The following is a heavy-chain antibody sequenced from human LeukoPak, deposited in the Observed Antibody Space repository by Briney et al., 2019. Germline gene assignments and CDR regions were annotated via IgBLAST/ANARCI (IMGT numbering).Heavy chain of an antibody. Sequence: ASVKVSCKASGYTFTSYGISWVRQAPGQGLEWMGWISAYNGNTNYAQKLQGRVTMTTDTSASTAYMELRSLRSDDTAVYYCARVVAGPNYFDYWGQGTLVTVSS. D-gene: IGHD6-19*01. CDR1: GYTFTSYG. CDR2: ISAYNGNT. CDR3: ARVVAGPNYFDY. V-gene: IGHV1-18*01. J-gene: IGHJ4*02.